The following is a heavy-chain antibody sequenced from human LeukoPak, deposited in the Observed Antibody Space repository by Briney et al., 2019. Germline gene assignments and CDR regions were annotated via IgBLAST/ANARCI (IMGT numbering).Heavy chain of an antibody. J-gene: IGHJ5*02. D-gene: IGHD3-3*01. CDR2: ISAYNGNT. Sequence: ASVKVSCKASGYTFTSYGISWVRQAPGQGLEWMGWISAYNGNTNYAQKLQGRVTMTTDTSTSTAYMELRSLRSDDTAVYYCARDGVYLEWLSSQYNWFDPWGQGTLVTVSS. CDR3: ARDGVYLEWLSSQYNWFDP. CDR1: GYTFTSYG. V-gene: IGHV1-18*01.